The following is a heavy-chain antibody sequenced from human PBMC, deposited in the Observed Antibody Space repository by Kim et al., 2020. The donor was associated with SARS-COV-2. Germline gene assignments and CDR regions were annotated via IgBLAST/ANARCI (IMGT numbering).Heavy chain of an antibody. CDR2: ISSSGSTI. J-gene: IGHJ6*02. CDR1: GFTFSSYE. D-gene: IGHD3-3*01. V-gene: IGHV3-48*03. CDR3: ARDYISDFWSGYKNYYYYGMDV. Sequence: GGSLRLSCAASGFTFSSYEMNWVRQAPGKGLEWVSYISSSGSTIYYADSVKGRFTISRDNAKNSLYLQMNSLRAEDTAVYYCARDYISDFWSGYKNYYYYGMDVGGQGPTVTVSS.